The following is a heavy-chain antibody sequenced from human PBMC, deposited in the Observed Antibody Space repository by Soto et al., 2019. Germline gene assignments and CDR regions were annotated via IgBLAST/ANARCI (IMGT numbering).Heavy chain of an antibody. CDR3: AKDGTQPWLIAFDI. CDR1: GFTVRECG. V-gene: IGHV3-23*01. J-gene: IGHJ3*02. Sequence: GFTVRECGSRWVPQHQGKGLQWVSDISGSGGSTYYADSVKGRFTISRDNSKNTLYLQMNSLTVEDTAIYYCAKDGTQPWLIAFDIWGQGTMFTVS. CDR2: ISGSGGST. D-gene: IGHD5-12*01.